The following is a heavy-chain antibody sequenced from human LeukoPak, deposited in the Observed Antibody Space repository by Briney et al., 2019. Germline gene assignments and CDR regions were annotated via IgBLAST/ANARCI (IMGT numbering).Heavy chain of an antibody. CDR1: GGSISSSSYS. CDR2: IYYSGST. J-gene: IGHJ4*02. CDR3: ARILVVVGTLDY. Sequence: SETPSLTCTVSGGSISSSSYSWGWIRQPPGKGLEWIGSIYYSGSTYYNPSLKSRVTISVDTSKNQFSLKLSSVTAADTAVYYCARILVVVGTLDYWGQGTLVTVSS. D-gene: IGHD2-2*01. V-gene: IGHV4-39*01.